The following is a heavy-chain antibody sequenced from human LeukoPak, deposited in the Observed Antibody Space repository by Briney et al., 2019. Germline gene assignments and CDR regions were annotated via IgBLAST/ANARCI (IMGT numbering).Heavy chain of an antibody. CDR1: GGSIRSSDW. V-gene: IGHV4-4*03. D-gene: IGHD1-1*01. CDR3: ARDPHCSSYNCPFDY. J-gene: IGHJ4*02. CDR2: AYHAGSP. Sequence: LRTLSLTCAVSGGSIRSSDWWSWLRRPPGRGLDGIVEAYHAGSPNYNASLRSRVTISIDMSRNQLSLNLSSVTAADTAVYYCARDPHCSSYNCPFDYWGQGTLVTVSS.